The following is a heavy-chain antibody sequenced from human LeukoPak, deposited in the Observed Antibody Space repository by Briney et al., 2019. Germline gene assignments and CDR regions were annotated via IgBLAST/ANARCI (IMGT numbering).Heavy chain of an antibody. CDR1: GFTFSSYW. V-gene: IGHV3-74*01. CDR2: INTDGSST. D-gene: IGHD4-17*01. CDR3: ARGVNGDSRFDP. J-gene: IGHJ5*02. Sequence: GGSLRLSCAASGFTFSSYWMHWVRQAPGKGLVWVSRINTDGSSTTYADSVKGRLTISRDNAKNTLYLQMNSLRAEDTAVYYCARGVNGDSRFDPWGQGTLVTVSS.